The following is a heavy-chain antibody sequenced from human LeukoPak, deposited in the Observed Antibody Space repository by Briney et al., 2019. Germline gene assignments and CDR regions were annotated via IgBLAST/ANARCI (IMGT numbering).Heavy chain of an antibody. CDR1: GGSVSSNY. J-gene: IGHJ3*02. CDR3: ARDQKSYGSGSYFAFDI. CDR2: IYYSGST. D-gene: IGHD3-10*01. Sequence: SETLSLTCTVSGGSVSSNYWSWIRHPPGKGLEWIGYIYYSGSTYYNPSLKSRVTISVDTSKNQFSLKLSSVTAADTAVYYCARDQKSYGSGSYFAFDIWGQGTMVTVPS. V-gene: IGHV4-59*06.